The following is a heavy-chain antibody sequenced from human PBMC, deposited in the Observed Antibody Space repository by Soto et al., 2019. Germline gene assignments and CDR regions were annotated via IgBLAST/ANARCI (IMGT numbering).Heavy chain of an antibody. CDR3: XXXXXPVDY. Sequence: QVQLVQSGAEVKKPGASVKVSCKASGYTFTSYGISWVRQAPGQGLEWMGWISAYNGNTNYAQKLQGRVTMTTDTSTSTAYMXXXXXRSDXXXXXXXXXXXXPVDYWGQGTLVTVSS. CDR1: GYTFTSYG. J-gene: IGHJ4*02. V-gene: IGHV1-18*01. CDR2: ISAYNGNT.